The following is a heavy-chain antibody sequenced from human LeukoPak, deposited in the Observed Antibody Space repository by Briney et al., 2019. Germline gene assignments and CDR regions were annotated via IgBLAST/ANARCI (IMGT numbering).Heavy chain of an antibody. CDR1: GFTFSSYG. D-gene: IGHD1-20*01. J-gene: IGHJ4*02. CDR3: ARGYNWNRYFDY. CDR2: ISYDGSNK. V-gene: IGHV3-30*03. Sequence: GGSLRLSCAASGFTFSSYGMHWVRQAPGKGLEWVAVISYDGSNKHYADSVKGRFTISRDNSKNTLYLQMNSLRAEDTAVYYCARGYNWNRYFDYWGQGTLVAVSS.